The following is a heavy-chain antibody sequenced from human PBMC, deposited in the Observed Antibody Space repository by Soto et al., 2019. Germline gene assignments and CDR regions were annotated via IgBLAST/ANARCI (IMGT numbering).Heavy chain of an antibody. Sequence: GGSLRLSCAASGFNFNDYHMSWIRQAPGKGLEWVSYISSSSTSPKYADSVKGRFTISRDNAKNSLYLQMNSLRAEDTAVYYCARVPLLNGLYSFFDYWGQGTLVTVSS. CDR2: ISSSSTSP. CDR1: GFNFNDYH. J-gene: IGHJ4*02. CDR3: ARVPLLNGLYSFFDY. V-gene: IGHV3-11*06. D-gene: IGHD3-9*01.